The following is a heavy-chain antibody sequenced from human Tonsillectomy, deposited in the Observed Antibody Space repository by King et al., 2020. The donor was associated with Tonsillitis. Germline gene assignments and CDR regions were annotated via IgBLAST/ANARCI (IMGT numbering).Heavy chain of an antibody. V-gene: IGHV2-26*01. J-gene: IGHJ4*02. Sequence: VTLQESGPVLVKPTETLTLTCTVSGFSLSNARMGVSWIRQPPGKALEWLAHIFSNDEKSYSTSLKSRLTISKDTSKSQVVLTMTNMDPVDTATYYCARTMGESRYYYDSSGSYAFFDYWGQGTLVTVSS. CDR1: GFSLSNARMG. CDR2: IFSNDEK. D-gene: IGHD3-22*01. CDR3: ARTMGESRYYYDSSGSYAFFDY.